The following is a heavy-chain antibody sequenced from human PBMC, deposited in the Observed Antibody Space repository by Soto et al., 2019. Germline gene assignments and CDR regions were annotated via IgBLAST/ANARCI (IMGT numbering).Heavy chain of an antibody. D-gene: IGHD6-6*01. V-gene: IGHV1-18*01. CDR2: ISAYNGNT. Sequence: ASVKVSCKASGYTFTSYGISWVRQAPGQGLEWMGWISAYNGNTNYAQKLQGRVTMTTDTSTSTAYMELRSLRSDDTAVYYCARDARYSSSGYGMDVWGQGTTVTVSS. CDR3: ARDARYSSSGYGMDV. CDR1: GYTFTSYG. J-gene: IGHJ6*02.